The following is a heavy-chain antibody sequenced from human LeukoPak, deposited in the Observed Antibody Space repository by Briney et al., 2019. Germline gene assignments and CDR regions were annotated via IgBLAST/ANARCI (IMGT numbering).Heavy chain of an antibody. J-gene: IGHJ4*02. D-gene: IGHD3-10*01. Sequence: ASVKVSCKASGYTFTGYYMHWVRQAPGQGLEWMGWINPNSGGTNYAQKFQGRVTMTRDTSISTAYLQWSSLKASDTAMYYCARLMRSGSGSPDYWGQGTLVTVSS. CDR1: GYTFTGYY. CDR3: ARLMRSGSGSPDY. CDR2: INPNSGGT. V-gene: IGHV1-2*02.